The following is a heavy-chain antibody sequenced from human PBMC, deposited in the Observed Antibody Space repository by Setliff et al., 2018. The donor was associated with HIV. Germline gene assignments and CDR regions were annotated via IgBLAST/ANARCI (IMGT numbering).Heavy chain of an antibody. D-gene: IGHD2-2*01. Sequence: PSETLSLTCAVSGGSISSTNWWSWVRQPPGKGLEWTGNIYHNGFANYNPSLKSRLTISVDTSKNQVSLTLSSVTPADTAVYYCARHICGTTACYAVDVWGPGTMVTVSS. CDR1: GGSISSTNW. V-gene: IGHV4-4*02. J-gene: IGHJ3*01. CDR3: ARHICGTTACYAVDV. CDR2: IYHNGFA.